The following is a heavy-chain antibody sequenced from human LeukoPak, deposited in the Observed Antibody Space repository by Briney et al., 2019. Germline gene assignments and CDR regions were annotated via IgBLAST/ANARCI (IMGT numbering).Heavy chain of an antibody. CDR3: ARVVAVAQFDY. D-gene: IGHD6-19*01. Sequence: GGSLRLSCAASGFTFSSYDMHWVRQAPGKGLEWVAVISYDGSYKSSADSVKGRFTISRDNSKNTLYLQMSSLRAEDTAVYYCARVVAVAQFDYWGQGTLVTVSS. V-gene: IGHV3-30*03. J-gene: IGHJ4*02. CDR2: ISYDGSYK. CDR1: GFTFSSYD.